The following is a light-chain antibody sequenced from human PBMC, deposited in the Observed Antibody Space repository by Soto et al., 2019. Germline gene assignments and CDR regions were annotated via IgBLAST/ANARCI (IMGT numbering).Light chain of an antibody. CDR1: QSVLYSSNNKNY. CDR2: WAS. CDR3: HQYNNWPPYT. J-gene: IGKJ5*01. Sequence: DIVMTQSPDSLAVSLGESATINCKSSQSVLYSSNNKNYLAWYQQKPGQPPKLLIYWASTRESGVPDRLSGSGSGTEFTLTISSLQSEDFAVYFCHQYNNWPPYTFGQGTRLEIK. V-gene: IGKV4-1*01.